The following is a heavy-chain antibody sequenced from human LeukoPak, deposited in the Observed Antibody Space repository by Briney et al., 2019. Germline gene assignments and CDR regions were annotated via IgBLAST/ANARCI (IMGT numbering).Heavy chain of an antibody. D-gene: IGHD3-3*01. Sequence: SETLSLTCTVSGGSISSSSYYWGWIRQPPGKGLEWIGGIFYTGNTYDNPSLKSRVTISVDTSKNQFSLRLSSVTAADTAVYYCARDGVVTMELDYWGQGTLVTVSS. J-gene: IGHJ4*02. CDR2: IFYTGNT. CDR3: ARDGVVTMELDY. V-gene: IGHV4-39*02. CDR1: GGSISSSSYY.